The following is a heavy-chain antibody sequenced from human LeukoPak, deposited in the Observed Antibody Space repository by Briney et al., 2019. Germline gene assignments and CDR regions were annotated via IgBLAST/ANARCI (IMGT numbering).Heavy chain of an antibody. D-gene: IGHD3-10*01. CDR3: ARLVDYGSGSH. CDR1: GGSFSGYY. Sequence: SETLSLTCAVYGGSFSGYYWSWIRQPPGKGLEWIGEINHSGSTNYNPSLKSRVTISVDTSKNQFSLKLSSVTAADTAVYYCARLVDYGSGSHWGQGTLVIVSS. V-gene: IGHV4-34*01. J-gene: IGHJ4*02. CDR2: INHSGST.